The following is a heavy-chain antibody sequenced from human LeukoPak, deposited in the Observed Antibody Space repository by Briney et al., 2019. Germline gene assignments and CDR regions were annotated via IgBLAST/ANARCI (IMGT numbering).Heavy chain of an antibody. J-gene: IGHJ4*02. V-gene: IGHV3-48*03. D-gene: IGHD2-15*01. CDR1: GFTFSSYE. Sequence: GGSLRLSCAASGFTFSSYEMNWVRQAPGKGLEWVSYISSSGSTIYYADSVKGRFTISRDNAKNSLHLQMNSLRAEDTAVYYCVTGLQRGAGSYDYWGQGTLVTVSS. CDR3: VTGLQRGAGSYDY. CDR2: ISSSGSTI.